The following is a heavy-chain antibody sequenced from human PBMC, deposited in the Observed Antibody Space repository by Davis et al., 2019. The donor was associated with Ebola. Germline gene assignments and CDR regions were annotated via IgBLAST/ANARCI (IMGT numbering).Heavy chain of an antibody. CDR3: AKELGYSQHRAFDI. J-gene: IGHJ3*02. Sequence: PGGSLRLSCAASGFTFDDYAMHWVRQAPGKGLEWVSGISWNSGSIGYADSVKGRFTISRDNAKNSLYLQMNSLRAEDTALYYCAKELGYSQHRAFDIWGQGTLVTVSS. CDR1: GFTFDDYA. D-gene: IGHD5-18*01. V-gene: IGHV3-9*01. CDR2: ISWNSGSI.